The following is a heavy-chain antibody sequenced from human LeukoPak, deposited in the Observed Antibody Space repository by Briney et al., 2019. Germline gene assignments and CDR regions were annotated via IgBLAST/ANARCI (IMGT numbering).Heavy chain of an antibody. CDR3: ARGRNDFWSGRYYYYMDV. D-gene: IGHD3-3*01. CDR2: IYYSGST. Sequence: SETLSLTCAVSGGSISSGGYSWSWIRQPPGKGLEWIGYIYYSGSTYYNPSLKSRVTISVDTSKNQFSLKLSSVTAADTAVYYCARGRNDFWSGRYYYYMDVWGKGTTVTVSS. V-gene: IGHV4-30-4*07. CDR1: GGSISSGGYS. J-gene: IGHJ6*03.